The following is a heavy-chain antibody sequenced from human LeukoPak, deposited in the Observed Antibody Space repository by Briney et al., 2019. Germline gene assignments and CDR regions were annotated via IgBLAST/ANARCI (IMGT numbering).Heavy chain of an antibody. J-gene: IGHJ4*02. Sequence: PGGSLRLSCAASGFTFSRYWMHWVRQAPGKGLVWVSRINSDGSSTSYADSVKGRFTISRDNAKNTLYLQMNSLRAEDTAVYYCARAVRTNHVPAAMGYWGQGTLVTVSS. CDR2: INSDGSST. CDR1: GFTFSRYW. D-gene: IGHD2-2*01. V-gene: IGHV3-74*01. CDR3: ARAVRTNHVPAAMGY.